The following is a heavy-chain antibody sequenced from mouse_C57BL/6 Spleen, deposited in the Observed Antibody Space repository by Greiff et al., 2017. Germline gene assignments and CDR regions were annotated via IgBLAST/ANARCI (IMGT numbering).Heavy chain of an antibody. V-gene: IGHV1-82*01. CDR3: AREDSSGFDY. D-gene: IGHD3-2*02. J-gene: IGHJ2*01. Sequence: QVQLQQSGPELVKPGASVKISCKASGYAFSSSWMNWVKQRPGKGLEWIGRIYPGDGDTNYNGKFKGKATLTADKSSSTAYMQLSSLTSEDSAVYFCAREDSSGFDYWGKGTTLTVAS. CDR2: IYPGDGDT. CDR1: GYAFSSSW.